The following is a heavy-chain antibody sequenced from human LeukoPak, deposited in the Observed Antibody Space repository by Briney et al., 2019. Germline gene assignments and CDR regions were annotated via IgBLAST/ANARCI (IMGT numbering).Heavy chain of an antibody. CDR2: INHSGST. Sequence: LETLSLTCAVYGGSFSGYYWSWIRQPPGKGLEWIGEINHSGSTNYNPSLKSRVTISVDTSKNQFSLKLSSVTAADTAVYYCARYGSGRHYGMDVWGKGTTVTVSS. J-gene: IGHJ6*04. D-gene: IGHD3-10*01. V-gene: IGHV4-34*01. CDR1: GGSFSGYY. CDR3: ARYGSGRHYGMDV.